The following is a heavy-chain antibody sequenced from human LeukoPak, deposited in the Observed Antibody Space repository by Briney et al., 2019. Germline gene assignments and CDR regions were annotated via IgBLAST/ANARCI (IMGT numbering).Heavy chain of an antibody. J-gene: IGHJ4*02. CDR3: ARIAYSGYDNRGAFDY. Sequence: SETLSLTCAAYGGSFSGYYWSWIRQPPGKGLEWIGEINHSGSTNYNPSLKRRVTISVDTSKNQFSLKLSSVTAADTAVYYCARIAYSGYDNRGAFDYWGQGTLVTVSS. V-gene: IGHV4-34*01. CDR1: GGSFSGYY. D-gene: IGHD5-12*01. CDR2: INHSGST.